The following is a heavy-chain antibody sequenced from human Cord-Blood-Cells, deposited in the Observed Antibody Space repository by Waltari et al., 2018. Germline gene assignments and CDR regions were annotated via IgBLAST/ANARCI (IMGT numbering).Heavy chain of an antibody. J-gene: IGHJ4*02. CDR1: GFTFGDYA. D-gene: IGHD6-6*01. Sequence: EVQLVESGGGLVKPGRSLRLSCTASGFTFGDYAMSWFRQAPGKGREWVGFIRRKAYGGTTEYAASVKGRFTISRDDSKSSGYLQMNSLKTEDTAVYYCTIQYSSSYGDSWGQGTLVTVSS. CDR2: IRRKAYGGTT. V-gene: IGHV3-49*05. CDR3: TIQYSSSYGDS.